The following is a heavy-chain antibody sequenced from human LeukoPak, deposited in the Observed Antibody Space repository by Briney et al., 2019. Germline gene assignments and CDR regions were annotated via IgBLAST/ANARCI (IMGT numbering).Heavy chain of an antibody. CDR2: ISNSGGST. CDR3: AKRWTAVASTEAFDI. V-gene: IGHV3-23*01. CDR1: GFTLSSYA. D-gene: IGHD6-13*01. J-gene: IGHJ3*02. Sequence: GGSLRLSCAASGFTLSSYAMSWVRHAPGKGLEEVSTISNSGGSTYYADSVKGRFTISRDNSKNTLYLQMNSLRAEDTAVYYCAKRWTAVASTEAFDIWGQGTMVIVSS.